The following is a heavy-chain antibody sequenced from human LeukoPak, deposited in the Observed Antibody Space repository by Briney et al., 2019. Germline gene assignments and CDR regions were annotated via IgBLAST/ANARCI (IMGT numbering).Heavy chain of an antibody. V-gene: IGHV4-34*01. CDR3: ARGVPKVRGVIIMYYYGMDV. Sequence: SETLSLTCAVYGGSFSGYYWSWIRQPPGKGLEWIGEINHSGSTNYNPSLKSRVTISVDTSKNQFSLKLSSVTAADTAVYYCARGVPKVRGVIIMYYYGMDVWGQGTTVTVSS. CDR1: GGSFSGYY. D-gene: IGHD3-10*01. J-gene: IGHJ6*02. CDR2: INHSGST.